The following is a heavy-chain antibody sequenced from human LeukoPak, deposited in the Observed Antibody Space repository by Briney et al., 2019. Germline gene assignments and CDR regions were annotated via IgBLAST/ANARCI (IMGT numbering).Heavy chain of an antibody. Sequence: PGGSLRLSCAGSGFTFDYCGMTCVRQAPGKGLEWVSGINWNGGSTDYADSVNGRFTISRDNDKNSLYLRMNSLRAEDTALYYCARDRYYDPSGFLDYWGQGTLVTVSS. CDR3: ARDRYYDPSGFLDY. J-gene: IGHJ4*02. V-gene: IGHV3-20*04. CDR2: INWNGGST. CDR1: GFTFDYCG. D-gene: IGHD3-22*01.